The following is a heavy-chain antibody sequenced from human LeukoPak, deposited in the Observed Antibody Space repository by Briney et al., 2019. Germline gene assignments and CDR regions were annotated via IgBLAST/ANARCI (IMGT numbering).Heavy chain of an antibody. D-gene: IGHD4-17*01. CDR3: ARAPFDYGDYYNYFDY. CDR1: GGTFSSYA. CDR2: IIPIFGTA. V-gene: IGHV1-69*13. Sequence: SVTVSCKASGGTFSSYAISWVRQAPGQGLEWMGGIIPIFGTANYAQKFQGRVTITADESTSTAYMELSSLRSEDTAVCYCARAPFDYGDYYNYFDYWGQGTLVTVSS. J-gene: IGHJ4*02.